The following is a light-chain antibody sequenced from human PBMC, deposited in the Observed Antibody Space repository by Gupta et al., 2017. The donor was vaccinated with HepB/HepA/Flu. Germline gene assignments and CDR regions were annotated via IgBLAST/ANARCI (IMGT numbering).Light chain of an antibody. V-gene: IGLV4-60*03. CDR2: LDGSGGY. J-gene: IGLJ2*01. CDR3: KTLDSKV. Sequence: PVLTQSTSASAYLGSSVKPTCTLSSGHSTYIIAWHQQQLGQAPRYLMKLDGSGGYNMGGGVPDRCSGSSSGADRYLTSSDHQSEDEADYYYKTLDSKVFGGGTKVTVL. CDR1: SGHSTYI.